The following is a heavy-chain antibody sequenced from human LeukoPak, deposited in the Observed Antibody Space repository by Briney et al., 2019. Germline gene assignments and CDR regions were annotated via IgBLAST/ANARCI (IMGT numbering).Heavy chain of an antibody. CDR1: GFRFSDYY. Sequence: GGSLRLSCAASGFRFSDYYMSWIRQAPGKGLEWISYISSPGTTIYYVDSVKGGFTISRDNAKNSLSLQMDSLRAEDTAVYYCATAVTRRRLEWNFDLWGRGTLVTVSS. J-gene: IGHJ2*01. CDR2: ISSPGTTI. CDR3: ATAVTRRRLEWNFDL. D-gene: IGHD4-17*01. V-gene: IGHV3-11*04.